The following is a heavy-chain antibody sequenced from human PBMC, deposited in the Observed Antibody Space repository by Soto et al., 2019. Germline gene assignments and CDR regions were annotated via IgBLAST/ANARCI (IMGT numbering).Heavy chain of an antibody. CDR3: ARASSGYYSYFDY. CDR1: GYTFTSYY. Sequence: QVQLVQSGAEVKKPGASVKVSCKASGYTFTSYYMHWVRQAPGQGLEWMGIINPSGGSTSYAQKFQGRATMTRDTSTSTVYMTLSSLSSEDTAVYYCARASSGYYSYFDYWGQGTLVTVSS. CDR2: INPSGGST. J-gene: IGHJ4*02. V-gene: IGHV1-46*01. D-gene: IGHD3-22*01.